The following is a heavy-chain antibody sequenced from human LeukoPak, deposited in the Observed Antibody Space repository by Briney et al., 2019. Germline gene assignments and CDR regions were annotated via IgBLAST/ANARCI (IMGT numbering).Heavy chain of an antibody. J-gene: IGHJ4*02. CDR1: GGSISSSSYY. D-gene: IGHD2/OR15-2a*01. CDR3: ARRNFYFDY. CDR2: IYYSGST. V-gene: IGHV4-39*01. Sequence: KPSETLSLTCTVSGGSISSSSYYWGWIRQPPGKGLEWIGSIYYSGSTYYNPSLKSRVTISVDTSKNQFSLKLSSVTAADTAVYYCARRNFYFDYWGQGTLVTVSS.